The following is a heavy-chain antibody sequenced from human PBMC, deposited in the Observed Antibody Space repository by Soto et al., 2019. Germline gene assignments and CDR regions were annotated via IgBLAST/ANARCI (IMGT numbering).Heavy chain of an antibody. CDR2: IIPIFGTA. J-gene: IGHJ4*02. D-gene: IGHD2-21*02. CDR3: ARVVTAIQEHYTPVA. V-gene: IGHV1-69*13. Sequence: GASVKVSCKASGGTFSSYAISWVRQAPGQGLEWMGGIIPIFGTANYAQKFQGRVTITADESTSTAYMELSSLRSEDTAVYYCARVVTAIQEHYTPVAWGQGTLVTVSS. CDR1: GGTFSSYA.